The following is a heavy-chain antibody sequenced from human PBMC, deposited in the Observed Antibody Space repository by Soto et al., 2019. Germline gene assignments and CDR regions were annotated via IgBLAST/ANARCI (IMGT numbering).Heavy chain of an antibody. CDR2: ISYDAGNK. Sequence: QVQLVESGGGVVQPGRSLRISCAASGFTFSSYGMHWVRQAPGKGLEWVAVISYDAGNKYYADSVKGRFTVSRDNSKNTLYLQMNSLRPEDTAVYYCASNWWDWLPTRLGMDVWGQGTTVTVSS. D-gene: IGHD3-9*01. J-gene: IGHJ6*02. CDR1: GFTFSSYG. CDR3: ASNWWDWLPTRLGMDV. V-gene: IGHV3-30*03.